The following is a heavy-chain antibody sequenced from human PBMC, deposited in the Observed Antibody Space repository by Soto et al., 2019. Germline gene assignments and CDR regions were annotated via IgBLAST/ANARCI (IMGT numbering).Heavy chain of an antibody. CDR2: VYWDDDK. Sequence: QITLKESGPPLVKPTQTLTLTCTFSGFSLTTDDVGVGWIRQFPGKALDWLAVVYWDDDKRYSPSLKSRLTITKDTSKNQVFLTMSNIDPVDTATYYCAHTRYSISSFDYWGQGTLVTVSS. CDR3: AHTRYSISSFDY. J-gene: IGHJ4*02. CDR1: GFSLTTDDVG. V-gene: IGHV2-5*02. D-gene: IGHD6-6*01.